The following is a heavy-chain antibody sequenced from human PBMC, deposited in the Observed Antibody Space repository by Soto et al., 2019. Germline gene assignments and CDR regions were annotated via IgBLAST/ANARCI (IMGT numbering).Heavy chain of an antibody. CDR3: ARGYCSSTSCPGAAGSDY. CDR2: ISAYNGNT. J-gene: IGHJ4*02. V-gene: IGHV1-18*04. CDR1: GYTFTSYG. D-gene: IGHD2-2*01. Sequence: GASVKVSCKASGYTFTSYGISWVRQAPGQGLEWMGWISAYNGNTNYAQKLQGRVTMTTDTSTSTAYMELRSLRSDDTAVYYCARGYCSSTSCPGAAGSDYWGQGTLVTVSS.